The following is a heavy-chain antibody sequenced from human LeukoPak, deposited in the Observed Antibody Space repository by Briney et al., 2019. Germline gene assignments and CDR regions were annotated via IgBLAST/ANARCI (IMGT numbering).Heavy chain of an antibody. CDR3: AKVLPPRGGRSGWYETNDY. V-gene: IGHV3-23*01. J-gene: IGHJ4*02. CDR2: IRINGGDT. D-gene: IGHD6-19*01. Sequence: HTGGSLRLSCAASGFTFSNYLMSWVRQAPGKGLEWVSSIRINGGDTHYAASVKGRFTISRDNSKDALYLQMSSLRADDTAVYYCAKVLPPRGGRSGWYETNDYWGQGTLVTVSS. CDR1: GFTFSNYL.